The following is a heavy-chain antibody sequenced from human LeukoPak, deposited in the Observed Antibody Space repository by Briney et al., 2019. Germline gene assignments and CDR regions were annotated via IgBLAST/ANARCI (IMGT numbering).Heavy chain of an antibody. J-gene: IGHJ4*02. CDR1: GFTFSSYA. Sequence: GSLRLSCAASGFTFSSYAMSWVRQAPGKGLEWVSAISGSGGSTYYADSVKGRFTISRDNAKNSLYLRMNSLRAEDTAVYYCARERIRMSFDYWGQGALVTVSS. V-gene: IGHV3-23*01. D-gene: IGHD2-15*01. CDR3: ARERIRMSFDY. CDR2: ISGSGGST.